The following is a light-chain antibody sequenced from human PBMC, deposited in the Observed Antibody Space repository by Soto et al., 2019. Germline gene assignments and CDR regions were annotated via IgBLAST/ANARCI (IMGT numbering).Light chain of an antibody. J-gene: IGKJ1*01. CDR1: QSLSSNF. V-gene: IGKV3-20*01. CDR3: PHYDISPWT. Sequence: EIVLTQSPATLSLSPGERATLSCRASQSLSSNFLAWYQPKPGQAPRLLISDSSTRATGFPDRFSGSGSGTDFTRTITRLETADFEVYYCPHYDISPWTFGQGAKVEIK. CDR2: DSS.